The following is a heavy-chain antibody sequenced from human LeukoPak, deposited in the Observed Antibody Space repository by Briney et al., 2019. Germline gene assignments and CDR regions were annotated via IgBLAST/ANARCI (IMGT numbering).Heavy chain of an antibody. CDR3: AAASGSYYYYHMDV. V-gene: IGHV4-38-2*02. CDR2: IYHSGST. Sequence: PSETLSLTCTVSGYSISSGYYWGWIRQPPGKGLEWIGSIYHSGSTYYNPSLKSRVTISVDTSKNQFSLKLSSVTAADTAVYYCAAASGSYYYYHMDVWGKGTTVTVSS. CDR1: GYSISSGYY. J-gene: IGHJ6*03. D-gene: IGHD1-26*01.